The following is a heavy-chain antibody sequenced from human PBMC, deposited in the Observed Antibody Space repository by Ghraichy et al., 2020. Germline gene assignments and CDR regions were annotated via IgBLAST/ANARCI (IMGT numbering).Heavy chain of an antibody. J-gene: IGHJ4*02. D-gene: IGHD6-13*01. CDR1: GGTFSSYA. CDR2: IIPIFGTA. Sequence: SVKVSCKASGGTFSSYAISWVRQAPGQGLEWMGGIIPIFGTANYAQKFQGRVTITADKSTSTAYMELSSLRSEDTAMYYCARGGNGHKEQQLASTPTYLFDYWGQGTLVTVSS. CDR3: ARGGNGHKEQQLASTPTYLFDY. V-gene: IGHV1-69*06.